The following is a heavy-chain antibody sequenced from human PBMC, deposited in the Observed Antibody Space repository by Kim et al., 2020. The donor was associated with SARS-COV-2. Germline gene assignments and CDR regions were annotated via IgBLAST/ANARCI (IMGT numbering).Heavy chain of an antibody. CDR2: INAGNGNT. V-gene: IGHV1-3*01. J-gene: IGHJ4*02. CDR1: GYTFTSYA. Sequence: ASVKVSCKASGYTFTSYAMHWVRQAPGQRLEWMGWINAGNGNTKYSQKFQGRVTITRDTSASTAYMEQSSLRSEDTAVYYCAREGSGSYYFDYWGQGTLVTVSS. CDR3: AREGSGSYYFDY. D-gene: IGHD1-26*01.